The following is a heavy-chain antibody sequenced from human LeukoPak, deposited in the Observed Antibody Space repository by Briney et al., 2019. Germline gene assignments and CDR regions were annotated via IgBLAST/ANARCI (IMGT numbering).Heavy chain of an antibody. CDR1: GGSISSGGYY. V-gene: IGHV4-31*11. Sequence: PSGTLSLTCAVSGGSISSGGYYWSWIRQHPGKGLEWIGYIYYSGSTYYNPSLKSRVTISVETSKNQFSLKLSSVTAADTAVYYCALARGLRSTPKYYGMDVWGQGTTVTVSS. CDR3: ALARGLRSTPKYYGMDV. CDR2: IYYSGST. J-gene: IGHJ6*02. D-gene: IGHD3-10*01.